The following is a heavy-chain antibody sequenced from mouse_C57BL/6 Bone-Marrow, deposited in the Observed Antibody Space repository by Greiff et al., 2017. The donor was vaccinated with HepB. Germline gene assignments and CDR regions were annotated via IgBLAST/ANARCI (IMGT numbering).Heavy chain of an antibody. D-gene: IGHD2-4*01. CDR3: VRQGYDYDEGAWFAY. Sequence: EVKLMESGGGLVQPKGSLKLSCAASGFSFNTYAMNWVRQAPGKGLEWVARIRSKSNNYATYYADSVKDRFTISRDDSESMLYLQMNNLKTEDTAMYYCVRQGYDYDEGAWFAYWGQGTLVTVSA. CDR1: GFSFNTYA. CDR2: IRSKSNNYAT. V-gene: IGHV10-1*01. J-gene: IGHJ3*01.